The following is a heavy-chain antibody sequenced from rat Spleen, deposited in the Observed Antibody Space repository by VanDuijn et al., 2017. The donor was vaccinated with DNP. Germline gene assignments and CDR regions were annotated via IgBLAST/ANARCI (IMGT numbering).Heavy chain of an antibody. J-gene: IGHJ2*01. CDR3: AIQLGVFDY. CDR2: VPNAGTP. CDR1: GYSITSNHK. D-gene: IGHD4-6*01. Sequence: EVQLQESGPGLVKPSQSLSLTCSVTGYSITSNHKWTWIRKFPGNKLEWMGYVPNAGTPDYNPTLKSRISITKDTSKNQFFLQVNSMTTEDTATYYCAIQLGVFDYWGQGVPVTVSS. V-gene: IGHV3-3*01.